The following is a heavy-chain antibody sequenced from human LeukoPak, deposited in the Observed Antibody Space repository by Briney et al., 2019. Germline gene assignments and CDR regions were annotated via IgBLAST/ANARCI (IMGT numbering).Heavy chain of an antibody. Sequence: GESLKISCKGSGYSFTRYWIGWVRQMPGKGLEWMGIIYPGESENRFSRFFQGQVPISADKSISTAYLQWRSLKASDTAMYYCARHGKYYDFWSGYYWFDPSGQGTLVTVSS. CDR1: GYSFTRYW. CDR2: IYPGESEN. V-gene: IGHV5-51*01. J-gene: IGHJ5*02. CDR3: ARHGKYYDFWSGYYWFDP. D-gene: IGHD3-3*01.